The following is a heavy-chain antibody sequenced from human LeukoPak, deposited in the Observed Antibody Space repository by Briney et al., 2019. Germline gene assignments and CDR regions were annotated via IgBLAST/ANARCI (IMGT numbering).Heavy chain of an antibody. CDR3: ARRANVWLL. CDR1: SGSISSKPYY. V-gene: IGHV4-39*01. CDR2: INYGGST. D-gene: IGHD4/OR15-4a*01. J-gene: IGHJ4*02. Sequence: SETLSLTCTVSSGSISSKPYYWGWIRQPPGKGLEWIGSINYGGSTYYNPSLKSRVTISVDTSKNQFSLKLSSMTAADTAMYYCARRANVWLLWGQGTLVTVSS.